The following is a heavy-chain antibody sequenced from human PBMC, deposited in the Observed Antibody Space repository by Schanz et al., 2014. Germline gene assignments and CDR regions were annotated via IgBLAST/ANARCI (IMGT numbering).Heavy chain of an antibody. CDR2: VSSDGNND. V-gene: IGHV3-30*18. Sequence: AQLLDSGGDLAQPGGSLRLSCAASGFTFSTHAMHWVRQAPGKGLEWVALVSSDGNNDYYTDSVKGRFTISRDNSKNTVHLQMNSLRAEDTAVYYCAKQHIVRGVIYLNWFDSWGQGTLVTVSS. CDR3: AKQHIVRGVIYLNWFDS. J-gene: IGHJ5*01. CDR1: GFTFSTHA. D-gene: IGHD3-10*01.